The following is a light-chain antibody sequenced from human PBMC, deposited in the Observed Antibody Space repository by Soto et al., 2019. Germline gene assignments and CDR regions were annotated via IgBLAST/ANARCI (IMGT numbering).Light chain of an antibody. CDR1: QSVSSYS. V-gene: IGKV3-20*01. CDR3: QQYDSSPRT. J-gene: IGKJ1*01. CDR2: GTS. Sequence: EIVLKQSPGTVSLSPGERATLSCRASQSVSSYSLAWYQQKPGQAPRLVMYGTSNRATGIPDRFSGSGSGTDFTLTISRLEPEDFAVYYCQQYDSSPRTFGQGTKVDIK.